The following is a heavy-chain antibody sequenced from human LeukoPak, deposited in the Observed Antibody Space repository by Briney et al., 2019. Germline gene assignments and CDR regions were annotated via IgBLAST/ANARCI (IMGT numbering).Heavy chain of an antibody. CDR2: INLSGGST. Sequence: ASVKVSCKASGYTFTSYHMHWVRQAPGQGLEWMGLINLSGGSTTYAQRFQGRVTLTRDTSTSTVYMELSSLRSEDTAVYYCARDYVDDIPMIKDYWGQGTLVTVSS. CDR3: ARDYVDDIPMIKDY. D-gene: IGHD2-8*01. CDR1: GYTFTSYH. J-gene: IGHJ4*02. V-gene: IGHV1-46*01.